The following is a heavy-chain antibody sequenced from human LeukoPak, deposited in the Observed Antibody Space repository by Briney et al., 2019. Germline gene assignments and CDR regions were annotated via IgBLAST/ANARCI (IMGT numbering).Heavy chain of an antibody. V-gene: IGHV4-59*01. CDR3: VRGGGMTTHYFDD. J-gene: IGHJ4*02. CDR1: GGSLSNEF. D-gene: IGHD3-16*01. CDR2: ISHTGIT. Sequence: SETLSLTCSVSGGSLSNEFWSWIRQPPGKGLEWIGYISHTGITNYNPTLKSRVTISLDSSTNQFALRLTPVSATDTAVYYCVRGGGMTTHYFDDWGQGTLVTVSS.